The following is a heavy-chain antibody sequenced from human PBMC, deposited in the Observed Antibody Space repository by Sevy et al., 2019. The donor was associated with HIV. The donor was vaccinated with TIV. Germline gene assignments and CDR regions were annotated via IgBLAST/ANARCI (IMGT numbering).Heavy chain of an antibody. V-gene: IGHV3-30-3*01. CDR2: ISHDGNYK. Sequence: GGSLRLSCAASGFTFSNYDMHWVRQAPGKGLEWVAVISHDGNYKNYADSVKVRFTISRDDFKNTLYLQMSSLRPEDTAVYFCARLFSSGGVCYYLDYWGQGALVTVS. J-gene: IGHJ4*02. CDR3: ARLFSSGGVCYYLDY. CDR1: GFTFSNYD. D-gene: IGHD2-21*02.